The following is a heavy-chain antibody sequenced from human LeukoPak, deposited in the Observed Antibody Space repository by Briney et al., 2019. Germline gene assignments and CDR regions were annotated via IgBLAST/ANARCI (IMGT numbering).Heavy chain of an antibody. CDR1: GGSISSYY. J-gene: IGHJ4*02. CDR2: IYYSGST. CDR3: VDPDDY. Sequence: SETLSLTCTVSGGSISSYYWSWIRQPPGKGLEWIGYIYYSGSTNYNTSLKSRVTISVDTSKNQFSLKLSSVTAADTAVYYCVDPDDYWGQGTLVTVSS. V-gene: IGHV4-59*08.